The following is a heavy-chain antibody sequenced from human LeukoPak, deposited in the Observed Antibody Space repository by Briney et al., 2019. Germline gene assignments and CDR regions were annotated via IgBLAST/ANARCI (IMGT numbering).Heavy chain of an antibody. CDR3: ARSALFDFWSGYYSEETNWFDH. Sequence: SETLSLTCTVSGGSISSSSYYWGWIRQPPGKGLEWIGSIYYSGSTYYNPSLKSRVTISVDTSKNQFSLKLSSVTAADTAVYYCARSALFDFWSGYYSEETNWFDHWGQGTLVTVSS. CDR2: IYYSGST. CDR1: GGSISSSSYY. D-gene: IGHD3-3*01. V-gene: IGHV4-39*01. J-gene: IGHJ5*02.